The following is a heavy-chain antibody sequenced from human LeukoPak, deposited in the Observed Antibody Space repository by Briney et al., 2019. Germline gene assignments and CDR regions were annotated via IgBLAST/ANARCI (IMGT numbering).Heavy chain of an antibody. J-gene: IGHJ6*03. CDR1: GGSFSGYY. V-gene: IGHV4-34*01. CDR3: ARGGVYGSGLYYYYYYMDV. D-gene: IGHD3-10*01. Sequence: PSETLSLTCAVYGGSFSGYYWSWIRQPPGKGLEWIGEINHSGSTNYNPSLKSRVTISVDTSKNQFSLKRSSVTAADTAVYYCARGGVYGSGLYYYYYYMDVWGKGTTVTVSS. CDR2: INHSGST.